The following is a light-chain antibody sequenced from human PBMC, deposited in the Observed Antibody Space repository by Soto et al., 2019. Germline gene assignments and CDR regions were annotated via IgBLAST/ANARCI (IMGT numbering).Light chain of an antibody. J-gene: IGKJ2*01. CDR1: RTISDW. CDR3: LQDYIYPYT. V-gene: IGKV1-6*01. Sequence: IQMTQSPSTLSASLGDRVTITCRASRTISDWLAWYQQKPGKAPKLLIYGTSNLQSGVPSRFSGSGSGTDFTLTISSLQPEDFAIYYCLQDYIYPYTSGQGTKLEIK. CDR2: GTS.